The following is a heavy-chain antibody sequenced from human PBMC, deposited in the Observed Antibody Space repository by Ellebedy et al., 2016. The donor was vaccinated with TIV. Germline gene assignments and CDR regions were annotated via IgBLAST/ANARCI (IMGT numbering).Heavy chain of an antibody. CDR1: GFTFSSDW. CDR2: IKGDGSIT. V-gene: IGHV3-7*01. CDR3: ARLRGGVTEYDY. J-gene: IGHJ4*02. D-gene: IGHD3-10*01. Sequence: PGGSLRLSCAASGFTFSSDWMGWARQAPGKGLEWVASIKGDGSITHYVDSVRGRFTISRDNAKSSLFLQMNTLRAEDTAVYYCARLRGGVTEYDYWGQGTLVTVSS.